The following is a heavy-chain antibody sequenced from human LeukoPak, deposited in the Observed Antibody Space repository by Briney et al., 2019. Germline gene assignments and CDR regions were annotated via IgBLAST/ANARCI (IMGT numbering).Heavy chain of an antibody. V-gene: IGHV4-31*03. Sequence: SSQTLSLTCTVSGGSISSGAYFWSWIRQHPGKGLEWIGYISYSGSTYYNPSLKSRVTISIDTSKNQFSLKLSSVTAADTAVYYCARPGFYGAPIDYWGQGTLVTVSS. D-gene: IGHD4-17*01. CDR1: GGSISSGAYF. J-gene: IGHJ4*02. CDR2: ISYSGST. CDR3: ARPGFYGAPIDY.